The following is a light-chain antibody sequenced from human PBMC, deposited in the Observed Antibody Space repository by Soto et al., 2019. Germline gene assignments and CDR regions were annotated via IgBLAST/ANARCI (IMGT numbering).Light chain of an antibody. V-gene: IGKV3-11*01. CDR2: DVS. Sequence: EVVLTQSPATLSLSPGEXXXLSCRASQSVTKYLAWYQQKPGQALRLLIYDVSKRATGIPARFSGSGSGTYFTLTISSLEPEDFAVYYCHQRSNWPLTFGGGTKLEIK. J-gene: IGKJ4*01. CDR3: HQRSNWPLT. CDR1: QSVTKY.